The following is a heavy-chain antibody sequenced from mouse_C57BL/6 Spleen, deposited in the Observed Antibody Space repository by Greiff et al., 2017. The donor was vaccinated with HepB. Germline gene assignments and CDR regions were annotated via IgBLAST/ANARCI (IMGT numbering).Heavy chain of an antibody. J-gene: IGHJ2*01. Sequence: EVKLVESGGGLVKPGGSLKLSCAASGFTFSDYGMHWVRQAPEKGLEWVAYISSGSSTIYYADTVKGRFTISRDNAKNTLFLQMTSLRSEDTAMYYCARLGSSYFDCWGQGTTLTVSS. V-gene: IGHV5-17*01. CDR2: ISSGSSTI. D-gene: IGHD1-1*01. CDR3: ARLGSSYFDC. CDR1: GFTFSDYG.